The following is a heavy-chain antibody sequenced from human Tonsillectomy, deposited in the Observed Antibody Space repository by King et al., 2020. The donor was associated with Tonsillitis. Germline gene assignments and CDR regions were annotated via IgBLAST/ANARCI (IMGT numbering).Heavy chain of an antibody. CDR2: ISSDGTLQ. J-gene: IGHJ4*02. V-gene: IGHV3-30*07. D-gene: IGHD3-3*01. CDR1: RFSFSTYS. CDR3: ARSLAGGEVDY. Sequence: QLVQSGGGVVQPGRSLRLSCAASRFSFSTYSMHWVRQAPGKGLEWVAVISSDGTLQFYADSVKGRFTISRDNSKDTLYLQMNTLRVEDTALYFCARSLAGGEVDYWGQGTLVTVPS.